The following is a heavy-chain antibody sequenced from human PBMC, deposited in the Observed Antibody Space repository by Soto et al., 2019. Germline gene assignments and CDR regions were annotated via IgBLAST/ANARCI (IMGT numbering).Heavy chain of an antibody. CDR2: MYYTGNK. V-gene: IGHV4-39*01. Sequence: NPSETLSLTCTVSGGSISSSTYYWYWIRQPPGKGLEWIGAMYYTGNKNYNPSLESRVTMSVDTSKNQFSLKLSSVTPTDTAVYYCARRSSSSLGSLFDPWGRGILVTVSS. J-gene: IGHJ5*01. CDR1: GGSISSSTYY. CDR3: ARRSSSSLGSLFDP. D-gene: IGHD6-6*01.